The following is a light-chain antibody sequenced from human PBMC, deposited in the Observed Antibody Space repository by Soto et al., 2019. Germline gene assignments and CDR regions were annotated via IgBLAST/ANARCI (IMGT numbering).Light chain of an antibody. J-gene: IGKJ2*01. CDR3: QQYGSPPLYT. CDR1: QSVSSSY. Sequence: EIVLTQSPGTLSLSPGERATLSCRASQSVSSSYLAWYQQKPGQAPRLLIYGASSRATGIPDRFSGSGSGTDFILPIGSLGPEDFAGYNFQQYGSPPLYTFGQGTKLEIK. CDR2: GAS. V-gene: IGKV3-20*01.